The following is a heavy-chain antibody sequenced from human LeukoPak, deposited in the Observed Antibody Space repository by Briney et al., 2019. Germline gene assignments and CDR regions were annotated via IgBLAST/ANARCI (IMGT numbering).Heavy chain of an antibody. CDR3: AKELHGCSGYYSGGGVDY. Sequence: TGGSLRLSCAASGFTFSSYGMSWVRQAPGKGLEWVSAISGSGGSTYYADSVKGRFTISRDTSKNTLYLQMNSLRAEDTAVYYCAKELHGCSGYYSGGGVDYWGQGTLVTVSS. CDR2: ISGSGGST. CDR1: GFTFSSYG. V-gene: IGHV3-23*01. D-gene: IGHD3-22*01. J-gene: IGHJ4*02.